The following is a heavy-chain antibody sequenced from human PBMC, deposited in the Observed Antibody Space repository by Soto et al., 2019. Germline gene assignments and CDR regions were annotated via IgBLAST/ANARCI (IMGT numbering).Heavy chain of an antibody. CDR2: IYHSGST. CDR1: GDSISNYY. J-gene: IGHJ6*03. CDR3: ARSGDYTNYYYYYMDV. D-gene: IGHD4-17*01. V-gene: IGHV4-59*08. Sequence: QVQLQESGPGLVKPSETLSLTCTVSGDSISNYYWSWIRQPPGKGLEWIGYIYHSGSTKYNPSLKSRVTISVAPSKNQFSLRLSSVTAADSAVDYCARSGDYTNYYYYYMDVWGKGTTVTVSS.